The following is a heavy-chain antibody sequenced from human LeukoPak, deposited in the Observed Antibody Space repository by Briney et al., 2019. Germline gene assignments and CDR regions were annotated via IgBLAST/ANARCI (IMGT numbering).Heavy chain of an antibody. Sequence: SETLSLTCTVSGGSISSSSSYWGWIRQLPGKGLEWIGTIYYSGSTYYNASLKSRVTTSADTSKNQFSLKLSSVTAADTAVYYCARTTVATQFDYWGQGTLVTVSS. CDR1: GGSISSSSSY. V-gene: IGHV4-39*01. J-gene: IGHJ4*02. CDR2: IYYSGST. CDR3: ARTTVATQFDY. D-gene: IGHD4-23*01.